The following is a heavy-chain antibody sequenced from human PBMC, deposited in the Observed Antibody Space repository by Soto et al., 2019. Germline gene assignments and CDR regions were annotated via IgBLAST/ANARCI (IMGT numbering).Heavy chain of an antibody. CDR3: ARDRPHNWFDP. Sequence: EVQLVESEGGLVQPGGSLSLSCAASGFTISNYWMHWVRQSPGKGLVWVAGIDSYGGYSRYADSVRGRFTISRDNGKNSLYLQMNSLRHEDTAVYYCARDRPHNWFDPWGQGALVTVST. CDR1: GFTISNYW. J-gene: IGHJ5*02. V-gene: IGHV3-74*01. CDR2: IDSYGGYS.